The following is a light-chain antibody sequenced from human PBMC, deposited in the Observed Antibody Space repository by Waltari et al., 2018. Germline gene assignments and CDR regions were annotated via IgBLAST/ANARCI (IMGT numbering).Light chain of an antibody. CDR3: QQYNTYWT. V-gene: IGKV1-5*03. Sequence: DLHSTQSPYTLSASIGDRVSITCRASQNVDTWLAWYQQKPGKAPKLLVYKTSTLQSGVPSRFSGSGSGTHFTLTISSLQPDDFATYYCQQYNTYWTFGQGTKVE. CDR2: KTS. CDR1: QNVDTW. J-gene: IGKJ1*01.